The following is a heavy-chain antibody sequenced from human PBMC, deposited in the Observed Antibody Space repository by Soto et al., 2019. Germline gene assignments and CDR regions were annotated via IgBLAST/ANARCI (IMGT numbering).Heavy chain of an antibody. Sequence: SETLSLTCTVSGDSVTSINYYWSWIRQSPGKSLEWIGFINYNENTNYNPSLRSRVTISLNTSKNQFSLKLSSVTAADTTVYYCARGDIVVVVAATYYYYGMDVWGQGTTVTVSS. D-gene: IGHD2-15*01. V-gene: IGHV4-61*01. J-gene: IGHJ6*02. CDR1: GDSVTSINYY. CDR3: ARGDIVVVVAATYYYYGMDV. CDR2: INYNENT.